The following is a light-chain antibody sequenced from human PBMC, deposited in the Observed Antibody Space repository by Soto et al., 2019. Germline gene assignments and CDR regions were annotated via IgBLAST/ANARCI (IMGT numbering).Light chain of an antibody. CDR1: QSVSSK. CDR3: HQYKSYSK. CDR2: DAS. V-gene: IGKV3-15*01. Sequence: EIVMTQSPATVSVSPWERATLSCRASQSVSSKLAWYQQKPGQPPRLLIFDASARATGVPDRFSGRGSGTEFSLIINDLQPDDLGSYFCHQYKSYSKFGQGTKVDIK. J-gene: IGKJ1*01.